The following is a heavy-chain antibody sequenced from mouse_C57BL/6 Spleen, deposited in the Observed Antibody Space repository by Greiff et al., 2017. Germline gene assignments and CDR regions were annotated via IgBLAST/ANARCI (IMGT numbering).Heavy chain of an antibody. CDR3: TREGAY. Sequence: QVQLQQSGAELVRPGASVTLSCKASGYTFTDYEMHWVKQTPVHGLEWIGAIDPETGGTAYNQKFKGKARLTADKSSRTAYMELRSLTSEDSAVYYCTREGAYWGQGTLVTVSA. J-gene: IGHJ3*01. CDR2: IDPETGGT. V-gene: IGHV1-15*01. CDR1: GYTFTDYE.